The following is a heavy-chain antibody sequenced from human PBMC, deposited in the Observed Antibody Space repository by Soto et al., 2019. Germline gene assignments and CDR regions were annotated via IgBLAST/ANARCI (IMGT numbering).Heavy chain of an antibody. J-gene: IGHJ6*02. CDR3: ARGGSWYPGYYYGMDV. V-gene: IGHV4-4*07. D-gene: IGHD6-13*01. Sequence: SETLSLTCTVSGASVSAYYWSWIRQPAGKGLEWIGRVNSSGSTNYNPSLKSRVTMSVDTSKNQLSLMLRSVTAADTAVFYCARGGSWYPGYYYGMDVWGQGTTVTVSS. CDR1: GASVSAYY. CDR2: VNSSGST.